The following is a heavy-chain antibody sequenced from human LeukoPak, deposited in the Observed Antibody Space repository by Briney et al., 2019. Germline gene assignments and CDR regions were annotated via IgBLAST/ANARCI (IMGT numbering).Heavy chain of an antibody. CDR3: AKKNWYFAL. CDR2: IYYSAST. CDR1: GGSISSYY. V-gene: IGHV4-59*01. Sequence: SETLSLTCTVSGGSISSYYWSWIRQPPGKGLECIGYIYYSASTNYNPSLKSRVTISVDTSKNQFSLKLSSVTAADTAVYYCAKKNWYFALWGRGTLVTVSS. J-gene: IGHJ2*01.